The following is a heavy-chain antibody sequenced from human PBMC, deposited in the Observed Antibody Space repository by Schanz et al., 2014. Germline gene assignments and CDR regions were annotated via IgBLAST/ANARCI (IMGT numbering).Heavy chain of an antibody. CDR3: ARDNAPDGGFLDY. V-gene: IGHV3-23*01. CDR2: IRGDASDT. Sequence: EVQLLESGGGLVQPGGSLRLSCAASGFTFRNYAMSWVRQAPGQGLQWVSRIRGDASDTAYADSVKGRFTVSRDDSKNTVYLQMNSLRADDTAVYYCARDNAPDGGFLDYWGQGTLVTVSS. J-gene: IGHJ4*02. CDR1: GFTFRNYA. D-gene: IGHD2-15*01.